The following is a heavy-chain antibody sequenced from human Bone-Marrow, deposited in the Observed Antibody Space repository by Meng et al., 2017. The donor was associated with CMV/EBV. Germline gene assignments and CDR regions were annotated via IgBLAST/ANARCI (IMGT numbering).Heavy chain of an antibody. V-gene: IGHV3-13*03. Sequence: GESLKISCAACGFTFSSYDMHWVRQATGKGLEWVSAIGTAGDTYYPGSVKGQFTISRENAKNSLYLQMNSLRAEDTAVYYCARVKHSSSGLDQYYYYGMDVWGQGTTVTVPS. CDR2: IGTAGDT. CDR3: ARVKHSSSGLDQYYYYGMDV. D-gene: IGHD6-6*01. J-gene: IGHJ6*02. CDR1: GFTFSSYD.